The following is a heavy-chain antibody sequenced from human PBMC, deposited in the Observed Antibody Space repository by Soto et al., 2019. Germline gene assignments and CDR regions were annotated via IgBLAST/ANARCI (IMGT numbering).Heavy chain of an antibody. CDR2: IGSAGGDT. D-gene: IGHD3-22*01. CDR3: AKSLYLYVSGPSDS. J-gene: IGHJ4*02. CDR1: GFSFEDFA. V-gene: IGHV3-43D*04. Sequence: VQLVESGGAEVQAGGSLRLSCAASGFSFEDFAMHWVRQRPGKGLEWVSLIGSAGGDTHYLDSVKGRFTISRDNNRNSLYLQMKSPGAEDTAFYYCAKSLYLYVSGPSDSWGRGTLVTVSS.